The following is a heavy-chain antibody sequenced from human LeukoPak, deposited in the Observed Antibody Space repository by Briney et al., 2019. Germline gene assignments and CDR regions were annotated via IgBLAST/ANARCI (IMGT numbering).Heavy chain of an antibody. J-gene: IGHJ4*02. Sequence: ASVKVSCKASGGTFSSYAVSWVRLTPGQGLEWLGGIIPVFGTTTYAQKFQAKVTMTADKSTNTAYLEISSLTSDDTAVYYCARADSEWLIEWGFDYWGQGTLVTVSS. CDR2: IIPVFGTT. V-gene: IGHV1-69*06. D-gene: IGHD6-19*01. CDR1: GGTFSSYA. CDR3: ARADSEWLIEWGFDY.